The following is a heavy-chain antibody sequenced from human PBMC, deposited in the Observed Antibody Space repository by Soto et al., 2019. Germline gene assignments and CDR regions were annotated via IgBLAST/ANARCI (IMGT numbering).Heavy chain of an antibody. CDR1: GDSVSSNSAA. V-gene: IGHV6-1*01. Sequence: PSQTLSLTCAISGDSVSSNSAAWNGIRQSPSRGLEWLGRTYYRSKWYNDYAVSVKSRITINPDTSKNQFSLQLNSVTPEDTAVYYCAREVVVVVAATLPPFNWFDPWGQGTLVTVST. CDR2: TYYRSKWYN. J-gene: IGHJ5*02. D-gene: IGHD2-15*01. CDR3: AREVVVVVAATLPPFNWFDP.